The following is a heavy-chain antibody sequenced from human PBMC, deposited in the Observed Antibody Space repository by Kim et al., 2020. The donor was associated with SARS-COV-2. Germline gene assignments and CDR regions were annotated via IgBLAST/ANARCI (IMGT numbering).Heavy chain of an antibody. V-gene: IGHV3-33*01. CDR1: GFTFSSYG. J-gene: IGHJ4*02. Sequence: GGSLRLSCAASGFTFSSYGMHWVRQAPGKGLEWVAVIWYDGSNKYYADSVKGRFTISRDNSKNTLYLQMNSLRAEDTAVYYCARDGPSAEWFGELWTFDYWGQGTLVTVSS. CDR2: IWYDGSNK. D-gene: IGHD3-10*01. CDR3: ARDGPSAEWFGELWTFDY.